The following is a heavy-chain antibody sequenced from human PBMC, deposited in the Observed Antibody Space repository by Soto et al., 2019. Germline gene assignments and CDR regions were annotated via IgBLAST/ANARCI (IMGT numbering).Heavy chain of an antibody. J-gene: IGHJ6*02. CDR1: GYTFTGHY. CDR2: INPNSGGT. V-gene: IGHV1-2*04. CDR3: ARRVGRVFFDSSSSGMDV. Sequence: ASVKVSCKASGYTFTGHYMHWVRQAPGQGLEWMGWINPNSGGTNYAQKFQGWVTMTRDTSISTAYMELSRLRSDDTAVYYCARRVGRVFFDSSSSGMDVWGQGTTVTVS. D-gene: IGHD6-6*01.